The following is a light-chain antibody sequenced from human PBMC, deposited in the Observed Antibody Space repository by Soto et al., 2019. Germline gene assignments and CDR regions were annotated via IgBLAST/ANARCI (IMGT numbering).Light chain of an antibody. CDR2: GAS. V-gene: IGKV3-20*01. CDR1: QSVSSSY. CDR3: QQYGSSRFT. Sequence: EIVLTQSPGTLSLSPGERATLSCRASQSVSSSYLAWYQQKPGQAPRLLIYGASSRATGIPDRFSGSGSGTDFTLTISRLEPEDFAVYYCQQYGSSRFTFGGGTKAEIK. J-gene: IGKJ4*01.